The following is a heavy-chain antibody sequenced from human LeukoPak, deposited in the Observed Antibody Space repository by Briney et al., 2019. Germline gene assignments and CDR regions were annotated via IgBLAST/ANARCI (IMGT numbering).Heavy chain of an antibody. Sequence: QPGRSLRLSCAASGLSFNNYGMHWVRQAPGKGLEWVAVIWYDGYNDFYAESVKGRFTISRDNSKNTLYLQMDSLRVEDTAVYYCARPSYYGSESQLYYFGYWGQGTLVTVSS. CDR3: ARPSYYGSESQLYYFGY. J-gene: IGHJ4*02. D-gene: IGHD3-10*01. V-gene: IGHV3-33*01. CDR2: IWYDGYND. CDR1: GLSFNNYG.